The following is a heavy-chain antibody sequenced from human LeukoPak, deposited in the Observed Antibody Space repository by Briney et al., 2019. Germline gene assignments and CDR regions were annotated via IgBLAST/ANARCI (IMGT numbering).Heavy chain of an antibody. J-gene: IGHJ3*02. CDR3: ATHRRSGSGGSENAFEI. CDR2: IYDSGTT. V-gene: IGHV4-39*01. CDR1: GDSTSSSTYY. D-gene: IGHD5-12*01. Sequence: PSETLSLTCTVSGDSTSSSTYYWDWIRQAPGKGLEWLGNIYDSGTTHYNPSLKSRVTISGDTSKNQFSLKLNSVTAADTAIYYCATHRRSGSGGSENAFEIWGQGTMVTVSS.